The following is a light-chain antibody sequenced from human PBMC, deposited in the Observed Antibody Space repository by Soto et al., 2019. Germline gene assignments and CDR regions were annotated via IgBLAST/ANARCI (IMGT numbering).Light chain of an antibody. CDR3: AAGDESPIALVV. J-gene: IGLJ2*01. Sequence: QSVLTQPTPASGPPGARVAISFFGSSSNFGSNTVNWYQQLPGTAPKLLIYSNNPRPSGVPDRFSGSKSGTSASLAISGLQSEDEVVYYCAAGDESPIALVVSGGGNMVTVL. V-gene: IGLV1-44*01. CDR1: SSNFGSNT. CDR2: SNN.